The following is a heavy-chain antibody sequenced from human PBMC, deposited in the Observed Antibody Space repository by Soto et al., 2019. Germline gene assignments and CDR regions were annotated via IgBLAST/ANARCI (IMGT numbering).Heavy chain of an antibody. CDR1: GFTFNSYG. Sequence: LILSCAASGFTFNSYGMSWVRPAPGNGLEWVSTISGSGSSTYYADSVKGRFTISRDNSKNTVYLQMNSLRGDDTADYYCVKVPIAAAGTGQDLDYWGQGTLVTVSS. V-gene: IGHV3-23*01. D-gene: IGHD6-13*01. CDR3: VKVPIAAAGTGQDLDY. J-gene: IGHJ4*02. CDR2: ISGSGSST.